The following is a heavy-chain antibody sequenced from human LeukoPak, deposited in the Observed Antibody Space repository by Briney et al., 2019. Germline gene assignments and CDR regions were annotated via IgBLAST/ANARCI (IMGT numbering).Heavy chain of an antibody. J-gene: IGHJ4*02. V-gene: IGHV3-23*01. D-gene: IGHD1-26*01. CDR1: GLTLTTYA. CDR3: AKDGAQPGYFFDS. Sequence: PGGSLRLSCTASGLTLTTYAMTWVRQAPGEGLEWVSSISADGHTTNYADSVKGRFTVSRDNAKNKVYLYMDNVRSEDTALYYCAKDGAQPGYFFDSWGQGTLVTVSS. CDR2: ISADGHTT.